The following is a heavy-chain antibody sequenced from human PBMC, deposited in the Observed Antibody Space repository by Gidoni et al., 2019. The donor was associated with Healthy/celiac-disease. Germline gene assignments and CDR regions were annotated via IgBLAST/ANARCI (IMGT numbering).Heavy chain of an antibody. J-gene: IGHJ4*02. CDR2: ISWNSGSI. CDR1: GFTFDDYA. V-gene: IGHV3-9*01. CDR3: AKDFGRGDFWSGNEAGGTTFDY. D-gene: IGHD3-3*01. Sequence: EVQLVESGGGLVQPGRSLRLSCAASGFTFDDYAMPWVRQAPGKGLEWVSGISWNSGSIGYADSVKGRFTISRDNAKNSLYLQMNSLRAEDTALYYCAKDFGRGDFWSGNEAGGTTFDYWGQGTLVTVSS.